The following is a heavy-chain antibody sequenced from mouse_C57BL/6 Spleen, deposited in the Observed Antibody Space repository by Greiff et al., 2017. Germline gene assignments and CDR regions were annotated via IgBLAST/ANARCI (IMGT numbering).Heavy chain of an antibody. CDR2: INPSDSET. V-gene: IGHV1-52*01. CDR3: ARPSRVVGTDAMDY. J-gene: IGHJ4*01. D-gene: IGHD1-1*01. Sequence: QVQLQQSGPELVKPGASVKLSCKASGYTFTGYWMHWVMQRPIKGLEWIGNINPSDSETHYNQTFKDKATLTVDKSSSTAYMQLSSLTSEDSAVYYCARPSRVVGTDAMDYWGQGTSVTVSS. CDR1: GYTFTGYW.